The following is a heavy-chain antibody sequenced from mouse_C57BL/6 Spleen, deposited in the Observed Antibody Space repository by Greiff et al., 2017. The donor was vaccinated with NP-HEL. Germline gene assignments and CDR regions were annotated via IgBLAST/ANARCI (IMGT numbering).Heavy chain of an antibody. D-gene: IGHD1-1*01. CDR2: ISSGGSYT. V-gene: IGHV5-6*01. CDR1: GFTFSSYG. Sequence: EVKVVESGGDLVKPGGSLKLSCAASGFTFSSYGMSWVRQTPDKRLEWVATISSGGSYTYYPDSVKGRFTISRDNAKNTLYLQMSSLKSEDTAMYYCARGDYGSIFDYWGQGTTLTVSS. CDR3: ARGDYGSIFDY. J-gene: IGHJ2*01.